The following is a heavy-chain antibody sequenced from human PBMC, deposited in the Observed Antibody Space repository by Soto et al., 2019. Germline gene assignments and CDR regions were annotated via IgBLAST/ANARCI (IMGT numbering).Heavy chain of an antibody. CDR1: GGTFSSYA. CDR2: IIPSFGTA. V-gene: IGHV1-69*13. CDR3: ARVGAGSWNYHYFDY. D-gene: IGHD1-7*01. J-gene: IGHJ4*02. Sequence: SVKRSCKASGGTFSSYAISWVRQAPGQGLEWMGGIIPSFGTANYAQKFQGRVTITADESTSTAYMELSSLRSEDTAVYYCARVGAGSWNYHYFDYWGQGTLVTVCS.